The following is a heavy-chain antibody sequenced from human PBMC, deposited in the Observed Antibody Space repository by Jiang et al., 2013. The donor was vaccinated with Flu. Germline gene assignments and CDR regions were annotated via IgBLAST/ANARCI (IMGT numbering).Heavy chain of an antibody. Sequence: PGSSMKVSCKASGGTVSGYVFSWLRQAPGQGLEWMGGIIPMFRTTNYAQTFKGRVTITADESTNTVYLELSSLSSDDTAVYYCATDLHTIFGVVYLDYWGQGTLVTVSS. V-gene: IGHV1-69*01. CDR2: IIPMFRTT. J-gene: IGHJ4*02. CDR1: GGTVSGYV. CDR3: ATDLHTIFGVVYLDY. D-gene: IGHD3-3*01.